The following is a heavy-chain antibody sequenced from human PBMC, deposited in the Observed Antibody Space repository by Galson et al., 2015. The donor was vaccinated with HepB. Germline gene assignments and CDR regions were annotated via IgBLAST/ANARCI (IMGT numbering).Heavy chain of an antibody. J-gene: IGHJ4*02. CDR1: GYSFTSYW. V-gene: IGHV5-51*03. Sequence: QSGAEVKKPGESLKISCKGSGYSFTSYWIGWVRQMPGKGLEWMGIIYPGDSDTRYSPSFQGQVTISADKSISTAYLQWSSLKASDTAMYYCASGDPARIAAAGTVVLTFDYWGQGTLVTVSS. D-gene: IGHD6-13*01. CDR3: ASGDPARIAAAGTVVLTFDY. CDR2: IYPGDSDT.